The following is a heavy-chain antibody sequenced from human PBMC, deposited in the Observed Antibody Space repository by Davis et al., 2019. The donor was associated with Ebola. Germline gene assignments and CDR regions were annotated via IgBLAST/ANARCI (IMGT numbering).Heavy chain of an antibody. D-gene: IGHD1-1*01. V-gene: IGHV4-61*09. Sequence: SETLSLTCTVSGDSISSGSFYWSWIRQPAGRGLEWIGHIYTSGSTNYNPSLKSRVTISVDRSKNQFSLKLTSVTAADTAVYYCAYPTPAGAGNPARWERGHRLPGPGLRYF. J-gene: IGHJ1*01. CDR2: IYTSGST. CDR1: GDSISSGSFY. CDR3: AYPTPAGAGNPARWERGHRLPGPGLRYF.